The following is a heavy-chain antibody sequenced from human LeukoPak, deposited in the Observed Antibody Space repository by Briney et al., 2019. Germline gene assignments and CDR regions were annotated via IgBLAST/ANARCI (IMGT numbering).Heavy chain of an antibody. V-gene: IGHV3-23*01. D-gene: IGHD5-18*01. J-gene: IGHJ4*02. CDR3: ARGGGYSYGSFDY. CDR2: ISGSGGST. Sequence: GGSLRLSCAASGFTVSSNYMSWVRQAPGKGLEWVSAISGSGGSTYYADSVKGRFTISRDNSKNTLYLQMNSLRAEDTAVYYCARGGGYSYGSFDYWGQGTLVTVSS. CDR1: GFTVSSNY.